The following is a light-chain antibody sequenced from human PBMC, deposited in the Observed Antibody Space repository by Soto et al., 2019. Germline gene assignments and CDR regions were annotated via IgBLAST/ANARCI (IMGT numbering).Light chain of an antibody. J-gene: IGKJ2*01. CDR1: QSVSSN. CDR2: GAS. CDR3: QHYNNWPPFT. V-gene: IGKV3-15*01. Sequence: EIVMTQSPATLSVSPGERATLSCRASQSVSSNLAWYQQKPGQAPRLLIYGASTRATGIPDRFSGSGSGTEFTLTISSLQSEDFAVYYCQHYNNWPPFTFGQGTKLEIK.